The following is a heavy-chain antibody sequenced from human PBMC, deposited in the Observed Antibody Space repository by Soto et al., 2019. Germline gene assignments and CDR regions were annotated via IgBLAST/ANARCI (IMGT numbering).Heavy chain of an antibody. CDR2: IPQDGVDG. Sequence: PGGSLRLSCEVSGFTFSMYSMSWVRQSPGKGLEWVAKIPQDGVDGHYADSVKGRFIISRDNDKNSLHLQLNNLRAEDTAVYYCTKDAEAYDFAFDKWGQGTMVTVSS. V-gene: IGHV3-7*03. CDR3: TKDAEAYDFAFDK. D-gene: IGHD3-3*01. CDR1: GFTFSMYS. J-gene: IGHJ3*02.